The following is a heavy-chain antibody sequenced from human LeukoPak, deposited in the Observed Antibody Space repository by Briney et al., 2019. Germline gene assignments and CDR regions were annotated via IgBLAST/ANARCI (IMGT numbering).Heavy chain of an antibody. J-gene: IGHJ4*02. CDR2: IYPGDSDT. CDR3: ARTSAPSSSWEFDY. V-gene: IGHV5-51*01. D-gene: IGHD6-13*01. CDR1: GYSFTSYW. Sequence: GESLKISCKGSGYSFTSYWIGWVRRMPGKGLEWMGIIYPGDSDTRYSPSFQGQVTISADKSISTAYLQWSSLKASDTAMYYCARTSAPSSSWEFDYWSQGTLVTVSS.